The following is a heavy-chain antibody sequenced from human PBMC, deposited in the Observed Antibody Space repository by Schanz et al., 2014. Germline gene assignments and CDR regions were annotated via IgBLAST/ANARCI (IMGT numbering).Heavy chain of an antibody. V-gene: IGHV3-48*01. CDR1: GFGFSSYS. D-gene: IGHD1-26*01. J-gene: IGHJ4*02. CDR2: ISGSSRTI. Sequence: EVQLVESGGGLIQPGGSLRLSCAASGFGFSSYSMNWVRQAPGMGLEWVSYISGSSRTIYYADSMKGRFTVSRDNAENALYLQMNSLRAEDTGLYFCARGGSGSHYRLDYWGQGTLVTVSS. CDR3: ARGGSGSHYRLDY.